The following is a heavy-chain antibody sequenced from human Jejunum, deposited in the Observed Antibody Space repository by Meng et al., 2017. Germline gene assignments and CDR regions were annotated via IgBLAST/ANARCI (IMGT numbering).Heavy chain of an antibody. CDR3: VRDNYGPDY. V-gene: IGHV3-74*01. J-gene: IGHJ4*02. D-gene: IGHD3-10*01. CDR2: LHGDGSGP. Sequence: VQLVESGGGLVQPGGSLRLSCAASGFIFNNYQMPWLRQAPGEGLVWVSRLHGDGSGPIYADSVKGRFTTSRDNAKNTLDLQMNSLRLDDTAVYYCVRDNYGPDYWGQGTLVTVSS. CDR1: GFIFNNYQ.